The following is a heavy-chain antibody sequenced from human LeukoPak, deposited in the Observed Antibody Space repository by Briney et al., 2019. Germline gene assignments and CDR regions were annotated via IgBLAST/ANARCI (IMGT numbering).Heavy chain of an antibody. CDR2: ISSSSDSI. CDR1: GFTFGGYS. J-gene: IGHJ4*02. CDR3: ARYGSGSYYKDPFDY. V-gene: IGHV3-48*02. Sequence: GGSLRLSCAASGFTFGGYSMNWVRQAPGKGLEWVSYISSSSDSIYYADSVKGRFTISRDNAQNSLYLQMNSLRDEDTAVYYCARYGSGSYYKDPFDYWGQGTLVTVSS. D-gene: IGHD3-10*01.